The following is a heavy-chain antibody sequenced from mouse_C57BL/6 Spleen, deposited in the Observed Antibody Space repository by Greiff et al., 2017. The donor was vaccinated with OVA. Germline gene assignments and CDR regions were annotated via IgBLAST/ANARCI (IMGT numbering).Heavy chain of an antibody. J-gene: IGHJ1*03. CDR3: ARGRGYWYFDV. Sequence: QVQLQQPGTELVKPGASVTLSCKASGYTFTSYWMHWVKQRPGQGLEWIGNINPSNGGTNYNEKFKSKATLTVDKSSSPAYMQLSSLTSEDSAVYEWARGRGYWYFDVWGTGTTVTGSS. CDR1: GYTFTSYW. V-gene: IGHV1-53*01. CDR2: INPSNGGT.